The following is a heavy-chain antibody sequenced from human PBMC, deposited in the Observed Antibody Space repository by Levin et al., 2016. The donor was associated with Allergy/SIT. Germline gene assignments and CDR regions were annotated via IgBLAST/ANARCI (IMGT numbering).Heavy chain of an antibody. V-gene: IGHV4-4*02. CDR2: IYHSGST. J-gene: IGHJ3*02. Sequence: VRQMPGKGLEWIGEIYHSGSTNYNPSLKSRVTISVDKSKNQFSLKLSSVTAADTAVYYCARTYCSGGSCYSAIEAFDIWGQGTMVTVSS. CDR3: ARTYCSGGSCYSAIEAFDI. D-gene: IGHD2-15*01.